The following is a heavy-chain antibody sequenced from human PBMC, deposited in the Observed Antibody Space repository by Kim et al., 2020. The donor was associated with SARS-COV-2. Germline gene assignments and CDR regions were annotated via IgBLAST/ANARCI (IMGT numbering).Heavy chain of an antibody. J-gene: IGHJ4*02. CDR3: AKSLFAVTGVC. D-gene: IGHD4-17*01. V-gene: IGHV3-30*02. Sequence: KYYADSVKGRFTISRDNSKNTLYLQMNSLRAEDTAVYYCAKSLFAVTGVCWGQGTLVTVSS. CDR2: K.